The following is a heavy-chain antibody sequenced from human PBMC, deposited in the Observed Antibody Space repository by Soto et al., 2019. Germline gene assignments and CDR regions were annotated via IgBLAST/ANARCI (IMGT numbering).Heavy chain of an antibody. D-gene: IGHD1-26*01. Sequence: EVQLVETGGGLIQPGGSLRLSCAASGFTVSSNYMSWVRQAPGKGLEWVSVIYSGGSTYYADSVKGRFTISRDNSKNTLYLQMNSLRAEDTAVYYCASTSIVGAIDAFDIWGQGTMGTVSS. CDR2: IYSGGST. V-gene: IGHV3-53*02. CDR1: GFTVSSNY. CDR3: ASTSIVGAIDAFDI. J-gene: IGHJ3*02.